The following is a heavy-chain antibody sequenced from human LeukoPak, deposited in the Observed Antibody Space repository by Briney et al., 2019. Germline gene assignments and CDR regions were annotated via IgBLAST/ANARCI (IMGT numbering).Heavy chain of an antibody. Sequence: SETLSLTCAVYGGSFSGYYWNWIRQPPGKGLEWIGEINHSGSTNYNPSLKSRVTISVDTSKNQFSLKLSSVTAADTAVYYCARGRGVNYFDYWGQGTLVTVSS. D-gene: IGHD2-21*01. CDR3: ARGRGVNYFDY. V-gene: IGHV4-34*01. CDR2: INHSGST. J-gene: IGHJ4*02. CDR1: GGSFSGYY.